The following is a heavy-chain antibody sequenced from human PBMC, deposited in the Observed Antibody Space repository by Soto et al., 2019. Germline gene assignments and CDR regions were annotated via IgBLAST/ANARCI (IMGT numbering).Heavy chain of an antibody. Sequence: GGSLRLSCAASGFALSGFDVHWVRQPSGEGLEWVSSISSSSSYIYYADSVKGRFTISRDNAKNSLYLQMNSLRAEDTAVYYCARDLLELPNYWGQGTLVTVSS. J-gene: IGHJ4*02. CDR1: GFALSGFD. CDR3: ARDLLELPNY. V-gene: IGHV3-21*01. D-gene: IGHD2-15*01. CDR2: ISSSSSYI.